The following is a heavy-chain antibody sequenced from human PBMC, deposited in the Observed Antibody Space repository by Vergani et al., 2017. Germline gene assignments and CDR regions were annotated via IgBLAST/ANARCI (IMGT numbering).Heavy chain of an antibody. CDR1: GFTSSYYG. Sequence: QVHLVESGGGVVQPGRSLRLSCVVSGFTSSYYGMHWVRQAPGKGLEWVAFIQKDGIDKFYADSVRGRFTISRDISKNTLYLEMNSLSAEDTALYHCVKDHPVFDEWGRRTLVSVS. CDR2: IQKDGIDK. V-gene: IGHV3-30*18. CDR3: VKDHPVFDE. J-gene: IGHJ4*02.